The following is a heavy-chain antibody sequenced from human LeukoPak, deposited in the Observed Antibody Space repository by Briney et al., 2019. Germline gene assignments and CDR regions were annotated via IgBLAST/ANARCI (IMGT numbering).Heavy chain of an antibody. V-gene: IGHV4-59*08. D-gene: IGHD6-13*01. Sequence: SETLSLTCTVSGGSISSYYWSWIRQPPGKGLEWIGYIHYSGSTNYNPSLKSRVTIAVDTSKNQFSLKLSSVTAADTAVYYCARLSSSLYFDYWGQGTLVNVSS. CDR3: ARLSSSLYFDY. CDR2: IHYSGST. J-gene: IGHJ4*02. CDR1: GGSISSYY.